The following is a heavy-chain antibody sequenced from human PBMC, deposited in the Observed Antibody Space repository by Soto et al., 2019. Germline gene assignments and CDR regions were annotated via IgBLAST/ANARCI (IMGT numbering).Heavy chain of an antibody. CDR3: VREVFRPASCPVGPLAV. Sequence: GVSLRLSCAASGFPLLRSYMHWVRQAPGKRQEWVSYISSSGAIIFYADSVRGRFTISRDNAKNSLFLQMDSLRAEDTAIYYCVREVFRPASCPVGPLAVWGQG. D-gene: IGHD2-2*01. CDR1: GFPLLRSY. V-gene: IGHV3-48*03. CDR2: ISSSGAII. J-gene: IGHJ6*01.